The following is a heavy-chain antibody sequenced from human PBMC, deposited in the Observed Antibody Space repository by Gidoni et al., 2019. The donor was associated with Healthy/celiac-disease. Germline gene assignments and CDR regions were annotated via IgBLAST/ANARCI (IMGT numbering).Heavy chain of an antibody. J-gene: IGHJ4*02. V-gene: IGHV3-43D*03. CDR2: ISWDGGST. CDR1: GFTFDDYA. Sequence: EVQLVESGGVVVQPGGSLRLSCEASGFTFDDYAMHWVRQAPGQGLAWVSLISWDGGSTYYADSVKGRFTISRDNSKNSLYLQMNSLRAEDTALYYCAKDSAAGYFRGYFDYWGQGTLVTVSS. CDR3: AKDSAAGYFRGYFDY. D-gene: IGHD3-9*01.